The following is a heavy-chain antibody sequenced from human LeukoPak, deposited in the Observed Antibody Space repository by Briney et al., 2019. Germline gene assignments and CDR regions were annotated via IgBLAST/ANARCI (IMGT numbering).Heavy chain of an antibody. CDR2: ISSSSSYI. V-gene: IGHV3-21*01. J-gene: IGHJ6*03. CDR1: GFTFSSYS. Sequence: GGSLRLSCASSGFTFSSYSMNWVRQAPGKGLEWVSSISSSSSYIYYADSVKGRFTISRDNAKNSLYLQMNSLRAEDTAVYYCARVGLRGYSYGYYMDVWGKGTTVTVSS. CDR3: ARVGLRGYSYGYYMDV. D-gene: IGHD5-18*01.